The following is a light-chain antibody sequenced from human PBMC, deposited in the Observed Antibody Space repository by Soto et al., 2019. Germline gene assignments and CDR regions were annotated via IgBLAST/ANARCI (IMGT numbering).Light chain of an antibody. V-gene: IGKV3D-15*01. J-gene: IGKJ5*01. CDR3: QQLNSYPSIT. Sequence: EEVMTQSPATMSVSPGERATLSCRASQSVRSNLAWYQQKPGQAPRLLIYGASNRVSGIPATFSGSGSGTEFTLTISSLQPEDFATYYCQQLNSYPSITFGQGRRPEI. CDR1: QSVRSN. CDR2: GAS.